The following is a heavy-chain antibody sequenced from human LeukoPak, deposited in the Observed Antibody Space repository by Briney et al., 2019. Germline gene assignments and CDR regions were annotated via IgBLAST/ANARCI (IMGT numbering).Heavy chain of an antibody. D-gene: IGHD1-20*01. CDR3: ARTDNWNESYFDY. V-gene: IGHV4-59*01. Sequence: PSETLSLTCTVSGGSISSYYWSWIRQPPGKGLEWIGYIYYSGSTNYNPSLKSRVTISVDTSKNQFSLKLSSVTAADTAVYYCARTDNWNESYFDYWGQGTLVTVSS. J-gene: IGHJ4*02. CDR2: IYYSGST. CDR1: GGSISSYY.